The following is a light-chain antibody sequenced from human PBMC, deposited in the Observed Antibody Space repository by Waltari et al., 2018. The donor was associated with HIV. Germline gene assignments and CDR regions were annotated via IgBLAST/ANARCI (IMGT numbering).Light chain of an antibody. Sequence: SYELTQPPSVSVSPGQTARITCSGETLPDHYVYGYQQKSGQAPVLVMYKDSERPSGIPERFYGSTSGTTVTLIISGVQAEDEADYYCQSVDSKDSHYVFGTGTKVTVL. CDR3: QSVDSKDSHYV. CDR1: TLPDHY. V-gene: IGLV3-25*03. CDR2: KDS. J-gene: IGLJ1*01.